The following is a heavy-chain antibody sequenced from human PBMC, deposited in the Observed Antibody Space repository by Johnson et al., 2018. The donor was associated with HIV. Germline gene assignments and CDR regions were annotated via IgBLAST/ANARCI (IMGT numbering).Heavy chain of an antibody. CDR1: GFTVSTNY. Sequence: VLLVESGGGVFQPGRSLRLSCTASGFTVSTNYMSWVRQAPGKGLEWVPVIYSGGSTYYADSVKGRFAISRDNSKNTLYLQMNSLRAEATAVYYGAKDGDYDRLPLGDAFDIWGQWTMVTVSS. J-gene: IGHJ3*02. V-gene: IGHV3-66*01. CDR2: IYSGGST. D-gene: IGHD3-9*01. CDR3: AKDGDYDRLPLGDAFDI.